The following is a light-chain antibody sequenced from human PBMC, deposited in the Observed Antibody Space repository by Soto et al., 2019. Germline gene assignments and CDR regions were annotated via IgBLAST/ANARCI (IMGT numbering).Light chain of an antibody. CDR1: SGHSSYA. J-gene: IGLJ2*01. CDR3: QTWGTGIHVV. V-gene: IGLV4-69*01. CDR2: LDYDGSH. Sequence: QLVLTQSPSASASLGASVKLTCTLSSGHSSYAIAWHQQQPEKGPRYLMKLDYDGSHTKGDAIPDRFSGSSSGAERYLTNSSLQSEDEADYYCQTWGTGIHVVFGGGTQVTVL.